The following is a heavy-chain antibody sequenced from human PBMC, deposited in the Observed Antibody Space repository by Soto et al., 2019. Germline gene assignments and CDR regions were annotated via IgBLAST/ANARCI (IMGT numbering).Heavy chain of an antibody. CDR1: GFTVSSNY. CDR3: AREGWAYYGSGSYYKNYYYYYMDV. CDR2: IYSGGST. V-gene: IGHV3-66*01. D-gene: IGHD3-10*01. J-gene: IGHJ6*03. Sequence: PGGSLRLSCAASGFTVSSNYMSWVRQAPGKGLEWVSVIYSGGSTYYADPVKGRFTISRDNSKNTLYLQMNSLRAEDTAVYYCAREGWAYYGSGSYYKNYYYYYMDVWGKGTTVTVSS.